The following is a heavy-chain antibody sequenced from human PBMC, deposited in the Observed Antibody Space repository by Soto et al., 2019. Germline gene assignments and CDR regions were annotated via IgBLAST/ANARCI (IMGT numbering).Heavy chain of an antibody. D-gene: IGHD2-15*01. Sequence: GASVKVSCKASGGTFSSYAIIWVRQAPGQGLEWMGWIIPNNGTANYAQKLQGRVTMTTDTSTSTAYMELRSLGSDDTAVYYCARGGAVVVAATTYYYYGMDVWGQGTTVTVSS. V-gene: IGHV1-18*01. CDR1: GGTFSSYA. CDR2: IIPNNGTA. J-gene: IGHJ6*02. CDR3: ARGGAVVVAATTYYYYGMDV.